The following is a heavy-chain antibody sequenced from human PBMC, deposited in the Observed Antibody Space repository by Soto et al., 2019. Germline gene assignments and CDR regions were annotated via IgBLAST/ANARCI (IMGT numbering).Heavy chain of an antibody. Sequence: QVQLQQWGAGLLKPSETLSLTCAVYGGSFSGYYCSWIRQPPGKGLEWIGEIKYSGSTNYNPSLKSRVTISVATSKHQCSLKLSSVTAADTAVYYCARKVGQWLGGYNWFDPWGQGTLVTVSS. CDR2: IKYSGST. CDR1: GGSFSGYY. V-gene: IGHV4-34*01. D-gene: IGHD6-19*01. CDR3: ARKVGQWLGGYNWFDP. J-gene: IGHJ5*02.